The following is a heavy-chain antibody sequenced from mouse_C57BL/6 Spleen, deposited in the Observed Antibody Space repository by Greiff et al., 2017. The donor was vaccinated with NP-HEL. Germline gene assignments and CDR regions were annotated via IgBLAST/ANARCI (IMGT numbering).Heavy chain of an antibody. J-gene: IGHJ4*01. Sequence: QVHVKQSGAELARPGASVKMSCKASGYTFTSYTMHWVKQRPGQGLEWIGYINPSSGYTKYNQKFKDKATLTADKSSSTAYMQLSSLTSEDSAVYYCARWDLYAMDYWGQGTSVTVSS. D-gene: IGHD4-1*01. CDR1: GYTFTSYT. CDR3: ARWDLYAMDY. CDR2: INPSSGYT. V-gene: IGHV1-4*01.